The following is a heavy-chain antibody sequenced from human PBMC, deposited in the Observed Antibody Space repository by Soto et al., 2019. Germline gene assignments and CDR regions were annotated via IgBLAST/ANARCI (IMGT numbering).Heavy chain of an antibody. D-gene: IGHD4-17*01. CDR1: GFTFGDYA. Sequence: PGGSLRLSCPDSGFTFGDYAMSWFSQAPGKGLEWVGFIRSKAYGGTTEYAASVKGRFTILRDDSNSIAYLQMNSLKTEDTAVYYCTRSGLTTVVTRFDYWGQGTLVTVSS. V-gene: IGHV3-49*03. CDR3: TRSGLTTVVTRFDY. J-gene: IGHJ4*02. CDR2: IRSKAYGGTT.